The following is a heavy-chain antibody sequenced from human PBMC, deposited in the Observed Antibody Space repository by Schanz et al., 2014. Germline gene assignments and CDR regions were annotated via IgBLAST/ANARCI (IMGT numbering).Heavy chain of an antibody. CDR1: GFILSDHF. J-gene: IGHJ3*01. Sequence: DVQLVESGGGLAQPGGSLRLSCVVSGFILSDHFVDWVRQAPGKGLEWVGRIRKKVDSYRTECAASVKGRFTFSREESKNSLFLQMNSLTTDDTAVYYCARISAASHDSAFDFWGQGTTVIVSA. D-gene: IGHD1-26*01. V-gene: IGHV3-72*01. CDR2: IRKKVDSYRT. CDR3: ARISAASHDSAFDF.